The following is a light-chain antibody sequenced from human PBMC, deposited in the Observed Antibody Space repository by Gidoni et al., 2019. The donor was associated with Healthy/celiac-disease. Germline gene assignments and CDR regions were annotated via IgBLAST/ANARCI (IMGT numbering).Light chain of an antibody. CDR2: EVS. CDR1: SSDVGGDNY. Sequence: QPALTQPPAVSGAPGQSITISCAGTSSDVGGDNYVSWYQQHPGKAPTLMIYEVSNRPSGVPDRFSGSQSGSTASLTISGLQAADEADYYCRAHTSSSTPVFGGGTKLTVL. CDR3: RAHTSSSTPV. J-gene: IGLJ2*01. V-gene: IGLV2-14*01.